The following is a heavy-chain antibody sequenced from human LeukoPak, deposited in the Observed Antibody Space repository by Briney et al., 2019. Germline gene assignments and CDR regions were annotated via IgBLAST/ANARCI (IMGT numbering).Heavy chain of an antibody. V-gene: IGHV1-2*02. J-gene: IGHJ4*02. CDR3: VCWCTGVSCSGSYYQGY. CDR2: INPNSGGT. Sequence: ASVKVSCKASGYTFTGYYMHWVRQAPGQGLEWMGWINPNSGGTNYAQKFQGRVTMTRDTSISTAYMELSRLRSDDTAVYYCVCWCTGVSCSGSYYQGYWGQGTLVTVSS. D-gene: IGHD3-10*02. CDR1: GYTFTGYY.